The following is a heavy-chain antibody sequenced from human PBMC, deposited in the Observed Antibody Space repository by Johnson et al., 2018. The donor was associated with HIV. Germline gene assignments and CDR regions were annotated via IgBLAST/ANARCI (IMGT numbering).Heavy chain of an antibody. CDR3: ARVNGDHGAFDI. CDR1: GFTFSNAW. D-gene: IGHD4-17*01. V-gene: IGHV3-66*01. Sequence: EVQLVESGGGVVQPGGSLRLSCAASGFTFSNAWMSWVRQAPGKGLEWVSVLFSGGSIYFADSVKGRFTISRDNSKNKVYLQMNSLRVEDTAWYYCARVNGDHGAFDIWGQGTMATVSS. J-gene: IGHJ3*02. CDR2: LFSGGSI.